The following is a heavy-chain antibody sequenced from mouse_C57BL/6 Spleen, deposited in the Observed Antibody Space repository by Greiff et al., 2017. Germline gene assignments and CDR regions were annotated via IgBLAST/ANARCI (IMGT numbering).Heavy chain of an antibody. CDR1: GFTFSDAW. CDR2: IRNKANNHAT. CDR3: TPDSSGLYAMDY. J-gene: IGHJ4*01. Sequence: EVKLMESGGGLVQPGGSMKLSCAASGFTFSDAWMDWVRQSPEKGLEWVAEIRNKANNHATYYAESVKGRFTISRDDSKSSVYLQMNSLRAEDTGIYYCTPDSSGLYAMDYWGQGTSVTVSS. D-gene: IGHD3-2*02. V-gene: IGHV6-6*01.